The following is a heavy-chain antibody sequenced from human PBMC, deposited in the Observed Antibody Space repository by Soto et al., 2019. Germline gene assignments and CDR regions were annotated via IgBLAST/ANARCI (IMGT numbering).Heavy chain of an antibody. D-gene: IGHD3-3*01. CDR2: VYYNGFT. CDR1: GGSISSSNYY. CDR3: ARMGDFWSGPAELDA. Sequence: QLQLRESGPGLVKPSETLSLTCTVSGGSISSSNYYWAWIRQSPGKGLEWIGSVYYNGFTYYNPSLKSRVSISVATSKNQFPLKLTSVTAADTAVYYCARMGDFWSGPAELDAWGQANLVTVSS. J-gene: IGHJ5*02. V-gene: IGHV4-39*01.